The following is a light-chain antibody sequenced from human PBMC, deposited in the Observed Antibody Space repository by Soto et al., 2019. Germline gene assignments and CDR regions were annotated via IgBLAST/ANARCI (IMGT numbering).Light chain of an antibody. CDR3: SSYTTSSPL. V-gene: IGLV2-14*03. J-gene: IGLJ2*01. Sequence: QSALTQPASVSGSPGQSITISCTGTSSDVGGYNYVSWYQQHPGKAPQLMIYDVSIRPSGVSNRFSGSKSGNTASLTISGLQAEDEADYYCSSYTTSSPLFGGGTKVTVL. CDR2: DVS. CDR1: SSDVGGYNY.